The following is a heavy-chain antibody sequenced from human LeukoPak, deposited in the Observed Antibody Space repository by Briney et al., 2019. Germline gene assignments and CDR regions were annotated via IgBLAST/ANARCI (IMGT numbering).Heavy chain of an antibody. V-gene: IGHV3-9*01. J-gene: IGHJ4*02. D-gene: IGHD6-19*01. Sequence: PGRSLRLSCAASGFTFDDYAMHWVRHAPGKGLEWVSGISWNSGSIGYADSVKGRFTISRDNSKNTLYLQMNSLRAEDTAVYYCAKDQVIAVAGNFDYWGQGTLVTVSS. CDR2: ISWNSGSI. CDR3: AKDQVIAVAGNFDY. CDR1: GFTFDDYA.